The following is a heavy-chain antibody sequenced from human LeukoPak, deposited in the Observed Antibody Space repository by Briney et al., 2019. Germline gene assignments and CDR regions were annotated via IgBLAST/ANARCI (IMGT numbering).Heavy chain of an antibody. CDR2: ISAYNGNT. J-gene: IGHJ4*02. D-gene: IGHD3-10*01. V-gene: IGHV1-18*01. Sequence: ASVKVSCKASGYTFTSYGISLVRQAPGQGLEWMGWISAYNGNTNYAQKLQGRVTMTTDTSTSTAYMELRSLRSDDTAVYYCARLPAGRFGELMVPLDYWGQGTLVTVSS. CDR3: ARLPAGRFGELMVPLDY. CDR1: GYTFTSYG.